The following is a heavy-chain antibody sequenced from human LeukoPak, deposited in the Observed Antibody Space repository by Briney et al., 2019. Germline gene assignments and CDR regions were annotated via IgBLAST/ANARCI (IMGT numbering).Heavy chain of an antibody. CDR2: ISSSGSTI. D-gene: IGHD4-17*01. J-gene: IGHJ6*03. Sequence: GGSLRLSCAASGFTFNNYELNWVRQAPGKGLEWVSYISSSGSTIYYADSVKGRVTISRDNAKNSLYLQMNSLRAEDTAVYYCARDTYGDYDDYYYMDVWGKGTTVTVSS. CDR3: ARDTYGDYDDYYYMDV. V-gene: IGHV3-48*03. CDR1: GFTFNNYE.